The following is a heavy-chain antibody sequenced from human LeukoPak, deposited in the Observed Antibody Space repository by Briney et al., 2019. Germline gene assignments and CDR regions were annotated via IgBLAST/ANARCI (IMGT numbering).Heavy chain of an antibody. V-gene: IGHV4-39*02. CDR1: GGSISSTGYY. CDR2: IYYSGST. CDR3: ARARGYGITAAGHWFDP. J-gene: IGHJ5*02. Sequence: SETLSLTCTVSGGSISSTGYYWGWIRQPPGKGLEWIGSIYYSGSTYYNPSLKSRVTISVDTSKNHFSLKLSSVTAADTAVYYCARARGYGITAAGHWFDPWGQGTLVTVSS. D-gene: IGHD6-13*01.